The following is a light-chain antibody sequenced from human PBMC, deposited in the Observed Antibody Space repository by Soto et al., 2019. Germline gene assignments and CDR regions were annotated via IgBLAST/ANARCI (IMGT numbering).Light chain of an antibody. CDR2: GAS. CDR1: QSVSSN. CDR3: QHYNNWPRT. Sequence: EIVMTQSPATLSVSPGERATLSCRASQSVSSNLAWYQPKPGQAPRLLIYGASTRATGIPARFSGSGSGTEFTLTLSSLQSEDFAVYYCQHYNNWPRTFGQGTKVEIK. V-gene: IGKV3-15*01. J-gene: IGKJ1*01.